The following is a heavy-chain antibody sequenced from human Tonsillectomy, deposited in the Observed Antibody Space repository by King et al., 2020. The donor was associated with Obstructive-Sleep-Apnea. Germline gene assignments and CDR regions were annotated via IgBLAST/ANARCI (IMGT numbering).Heavy chain of an antibody. CDR3: AHDPIATTGLDWFDP. CDR2: IYLDDDN. D-gene: IGHD6-13*01. J-gene: IGHJ5*02. V-gene: IGHV2-5*02. CDR1: GFSLSSSGVG. Sequence: TLKESGPTLVKPTQTLTLTCTFSGFSLSSSGVGLGWIRQPPGKALEWLARIYLDDDNGSSPSLMSRLTITKDTSRNQVVLTLTNVDPADTATYYFAHDPIATTGLDWFDPWGQGTLVTVSS.